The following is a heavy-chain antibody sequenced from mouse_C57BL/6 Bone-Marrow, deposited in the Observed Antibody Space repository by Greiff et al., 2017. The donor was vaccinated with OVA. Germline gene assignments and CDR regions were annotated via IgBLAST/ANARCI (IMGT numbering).Heavy chain of an antibody. D-gene: IGHD2-1*01. Sequence: DVHLVESGGGLVQPKGSLKLSCAASGFSFNTYAMNWVRQAPGKGLEWVARIRSKSNNYATYYADSVKDRFTISRDDSESMLYLQMNNLKTEDTAMYYCVIYYDAMDYWGQGTSVTVSS. CDR1: GFSFNTYA. CDR2: IRSKSNNYAT. J-gene: IGHJ4*01. V-gene: IGHV10-1*01. CDR3: VIYYDAMDY.